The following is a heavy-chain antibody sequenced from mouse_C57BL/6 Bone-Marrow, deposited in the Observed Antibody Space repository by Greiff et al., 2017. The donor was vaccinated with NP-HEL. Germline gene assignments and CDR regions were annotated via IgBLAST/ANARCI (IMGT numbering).Heavy chain of an antibody. V-gene: IGHV5-9-1*02. CDR3: TREGFDYDVGGYYAMDY. D-gene: IGHD2-4*01. CDR1: RFTFSSYA. Sequence: EVKLMESGEGLVKPGGSLKLSCAASRFTFSSYAMSWVRQTPEKRLEWVAYISSGGDYIYYADTVKGRFTISRDNARNTLYLQMSSLKSEDTAMYYCTREGFDYDVGGYYAMDYWGQGTSVTVSS. CDR2: ISSGGDYI. J-gene: IGHJ4*01.